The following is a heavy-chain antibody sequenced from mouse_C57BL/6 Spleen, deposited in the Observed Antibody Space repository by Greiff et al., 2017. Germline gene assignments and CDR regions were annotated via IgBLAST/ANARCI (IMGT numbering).Heavy chain of an antibody. Sequence: VHVKQPGAELVRPGASVKLSCTASGFNIKDYYMHWVKQRPGQGLEWIGRIDPEDGDTEYAPKFQGKATMTADTSCKTAYLQLSRLTSEDTAVYYCTTYGYGRHYFDYWGQGTTLTVSS. CDR1: GFNIKDYY. CDR3: TTYGYGRHYFDY. J-gene: IGHJ2*01. CDR2: IDPEDGDT. V-gene: IGHV14-1*01. D-gene: IGHD1-2*01.